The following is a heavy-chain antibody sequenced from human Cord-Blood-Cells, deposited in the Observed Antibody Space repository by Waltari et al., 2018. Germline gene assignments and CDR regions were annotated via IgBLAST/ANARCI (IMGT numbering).Heavy chain of an antibody. CDR2: INHSGST. J-gene: IGHJ1*01. V-gene: IGHV4-34*01. Sequence: QVQLQQWGAGLLKPSETLSLTCAVYGGSFSGYYWSWIRQPPGKGLESIGEINHSGSTNYNPSLKSRVTISVDTSKNQFSLKLSSVTAADTAVYYCASQGRSAAAGTEYFQHWGQGTLVTVSS. CDR1: GGSFSGYY. CDR3: ASQGRSAAAGTEYFQH. D-gene: IGHD6-13*01.